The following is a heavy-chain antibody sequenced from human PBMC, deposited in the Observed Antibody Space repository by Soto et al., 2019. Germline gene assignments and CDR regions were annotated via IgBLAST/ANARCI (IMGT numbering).Heavy chain of an antibody. V-gene: IGHV4-59*01. J-gene: IGHJ6*03. CDR2: IYYSGST. CDR3: ARDGASIAAAGTVWRAYYYYYMDV. CDR1: GGSISSYY. D-gene: IGHD6-13*01. Sequence: SETLSLTCTVSGGSISSYYWSWIRQPPGKGLEWIGYIYYSGSTNYNPSLKSRVTISVDTSKNQFSLKLSSVTAADTAVYYCARDGASIAAAGTVWRAYYYYYMDVWGKGTTVTVSS.